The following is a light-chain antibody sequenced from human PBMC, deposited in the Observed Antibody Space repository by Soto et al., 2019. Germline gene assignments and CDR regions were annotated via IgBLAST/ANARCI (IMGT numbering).Light chain of an antibody. CDR1: SSDVGGYNY. J-gene: IGLJ2*01. CDR3: SSYTISSTLV. Sequence: QSVLTQPASVSGSPGQSITISCTGTSSDVGGYNYVSWYQQHPGKATKLMIYDVSNRPSGVSNRFSGSKSGNTASLTISGLQAEDEADYYCSSYTISSTLVFGGGTKVTVL. CDR2: DVS. V-gene: IGLV2-14*01.